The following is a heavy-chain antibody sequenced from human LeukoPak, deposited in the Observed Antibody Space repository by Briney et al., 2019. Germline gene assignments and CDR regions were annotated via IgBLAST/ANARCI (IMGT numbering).Heavy chain of an antibody. CDR3: ARDWYYGSGSFDY. CDR2: IWYDGSNK. J-gene: IGHJ4*02. CDR1: GFTFSSYG. V-gene: IGHV3-33*01. D-gene: IGHD3-10*01. Sequence: GSLSLSCAASGFTFSSYGMHWVRQAPGKGLEWVAVIWYDGSNKYYADSVKGRFTISRDNSKNTLYLQMNSLRAEDTAVYYCARDWYYGSGSFDYWGQGTLVTVSS.